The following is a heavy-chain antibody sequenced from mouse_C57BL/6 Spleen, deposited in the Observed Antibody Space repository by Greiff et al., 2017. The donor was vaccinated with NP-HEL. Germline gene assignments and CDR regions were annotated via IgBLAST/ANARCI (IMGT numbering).Heavy chain of an antibody. CDR2: IDPSDSYT. Sequence: VQLQQPGAELVMPGASVKLSCKASGYTFTSYWMHWVKQRPGQGLEWIGEIDPSDSYTNYNQKFKGKSTLTVDKSSSTAYMQLSSLTSEDSAVYYCARGSRGAFDYWGQGTTLTVSS. CDR3: ARGSRGAFDY. J-gene: IGHJ2*01. V-gene: IGHV1-69*01. CDR1: GYTFTSYW. D-gene: IGHD1-1*01.